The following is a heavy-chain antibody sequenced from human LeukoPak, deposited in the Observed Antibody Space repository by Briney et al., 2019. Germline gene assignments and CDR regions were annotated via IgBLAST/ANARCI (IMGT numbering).Heavy chain of an antibody. J-gene: IGHJ4*02. D-gene: IGHD3-3*01. CDR2: ISAYNGNT. V-gene: IGHV1-18*01. CDR1: GYTFTSYD. Sequence: ASVKVSCKASGYTFTSYDINWVRQAPGQGLEWMGWISAYNGNTNYAQKLQGRVTMTTDTSTSTAYMELRSLRSDDTAVYYCARGDLYYDFWSGYYRDGSYFDYWGQGTLVTVSS. CDR3: ARGDLYYDFWSGYYRDGSYFDY.